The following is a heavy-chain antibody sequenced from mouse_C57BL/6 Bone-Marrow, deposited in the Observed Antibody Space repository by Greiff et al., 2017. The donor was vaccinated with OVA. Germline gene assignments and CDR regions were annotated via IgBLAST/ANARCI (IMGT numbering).Heavy chain of an antibody. CDR2: IYPGGGYT. CDR1: GYTFTNYW. Sequence: VQLQQSGAELVRPGTSVKMSCKASGYTFTNYWIGWAKQRPGHGLEWIGDIYPGGGYTNYNEKFKGKATLTADKSSSTAYMQFSSLTSEDSAIYYCARRGRYYGSSYGYWGQGTTLTVSS. CDR3: ARRGRYYGSSYGY. V-gene: IGHV1-63*01. D-gene: IGHD1-1*01. J-gene: IGHJ2*01.